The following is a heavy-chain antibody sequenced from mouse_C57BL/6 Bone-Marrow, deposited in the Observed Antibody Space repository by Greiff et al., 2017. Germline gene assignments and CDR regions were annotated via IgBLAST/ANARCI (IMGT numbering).Heavy chain of an antibody. V-gene: IGHV2-6*03. CDR2: LWSDGST. J-gene: IGHJ4*01. CDR1: GFSLTSYG. CDR3: ARYLGIYYYAKDY. D-gene: IGHD4-1*01. Sequence: QVQLKESGPGLVAPSQSLSITCTVSGFSLTSYGVHWVRHPPGKGLVWLVVLWSDGSTTYNSALKSRLSLSKDNSKSQVFLKMNSLQTYDPAMQYCARYLGIYYYAKDYWGQGTSVTVSS.